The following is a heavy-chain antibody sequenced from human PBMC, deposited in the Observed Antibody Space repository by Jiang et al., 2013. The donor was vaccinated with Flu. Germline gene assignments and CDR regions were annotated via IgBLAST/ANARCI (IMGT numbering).Heavy chain of an antibody. D-gene: IGHD4-11*01. CDR2: IDWDDDK. CDR3: AHRPITTLFYFDP. Sequence: TLTLTCTFSGFSLSTSGMCVSWIRQPPGKALEWLARIDWDDDKYYSTSLKTRLTISKDTSKNQVVLTMTNMAPVDTATYYCAHRPITTLFYFDPWGQGALVTVSS. CDR1: GFSLSTSGMC. V-gene: IGHV2-70*12. J-gene: IGHJ5*02.